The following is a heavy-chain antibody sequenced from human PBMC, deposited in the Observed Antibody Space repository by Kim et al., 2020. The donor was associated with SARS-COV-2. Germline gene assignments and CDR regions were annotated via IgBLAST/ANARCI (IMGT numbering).Heavy chain of an antibody. CDR1: GFTFSSYA. Sequence: GGSLRLSCAASGFTFSSYAMSWVRQAPGKGLEWVSAISGSGGSTYYADSVKGRFTISRDNSKNTLYLQMNSLRAEDTAVYYCAKVLEKLGYCSGGSCYSLYFQHWGQGTLVTVSS. J-gene: IGHJ1*01. CDR2: ISGSGGST. D-gene: IGHD2-15*01. V-gene: IGHV3-23*01. CDR3: AKVLEKLGYCSGGSCYSLYFQH.